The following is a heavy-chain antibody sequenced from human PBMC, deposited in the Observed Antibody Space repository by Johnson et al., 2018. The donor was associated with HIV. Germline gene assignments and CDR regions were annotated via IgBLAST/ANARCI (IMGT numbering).Heavy chain of an antibody. V-gene: IGHV3-30*19. D-gene: IGHD6-6*01. CDR3: ARVFYRYSSSSTAAFDI. CDR1: GFTFSSYG. J-gene: IGHJ3*02. CDR2: ISYDGSNK. Sequence: QEKLVESGGGLVQPGGSLRLSCAASGFTFSSYGMHWVRQAPGKGLEWVAVISYDGSNKYYADSVKGRFTISRDNSKNTLYLQMNSLRAEDTAVYYCARVFYRYSSSSTAAFDIWGQGTMVTVSS.